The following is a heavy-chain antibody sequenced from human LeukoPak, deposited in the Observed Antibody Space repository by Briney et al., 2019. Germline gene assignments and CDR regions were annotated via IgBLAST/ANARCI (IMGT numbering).Heavy chain of an antibody. V-gene: IGHV3-7*01. D-gene: IGHD2-8*01. Sequence: GGSLRLSCAASGFTFSDYWMSWVRQAPGKGLEWVANIRQNGTEKDYVDSVRGRFTISRDNARNSRFLEMNSLRVGDTAVYYCADPGVGFWGQGTLVTVSS. CDR3: ADPGVGF. CDR2: IRQNGTEK. J-gene: IGHJ4*02. CDR1: GFTFSDYW.